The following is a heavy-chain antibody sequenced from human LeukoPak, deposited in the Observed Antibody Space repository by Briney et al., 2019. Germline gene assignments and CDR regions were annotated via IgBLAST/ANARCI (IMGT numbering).Heavy chain of an antibody. CDR1: GFTFSNYA. J-gene: IGHJ3*02. Sequence: GGSLRLSCAASGFTFSNYAMHWVRQAPGKGLEWVAVISFDATKEYFGKSVKGLFTISRNNSKATLYLQMNRLRIEETALYFCARFKVGTNTTQKNAFDIWGRGTVVAVSS. CDR3: ARFKVGTNTTQKNAFDI. D-gene: IGHD1-1*01. V-gene: IGHV3-30*01. CDR2: ISFDATKE.